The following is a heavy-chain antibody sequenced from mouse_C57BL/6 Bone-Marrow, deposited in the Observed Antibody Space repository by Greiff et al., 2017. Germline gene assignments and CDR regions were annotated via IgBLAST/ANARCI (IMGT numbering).Heavy chain of an antibody. CDR3: ARDYGSSWGFAY. V-gene: IGHV1-52*01. J-gene: IGHJ3*01. D-gene: IGHD1-1*01. Sequence: QVQLQQPGAELVRPGSSVKLSCKASGYTFTSYWMHWVKQRPIQGLEWIGNIDPSDSATHYNQKFKDKATLTVDKSSSTAYMQLSSLTSEDSAVYYCARDYGSSWGFAYWGQGTLVTVSA. CDR2: IDPSDSAT. CDR1: GYTFTSYW.